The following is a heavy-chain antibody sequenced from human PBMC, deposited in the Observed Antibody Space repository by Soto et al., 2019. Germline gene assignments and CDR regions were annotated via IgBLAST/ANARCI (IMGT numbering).Heavy chain of an antibody. J-gene: IGHJ4*02. CDR3: ARSSTPASYFDY. V-gene: IGHV1-46*01. Sequence: QVQLVQSGAEVKKPGASVKVSCQASGYSFTYYYIHLVRQAPGQGLEWMGIINPRGGITSYAQKFQGRVTMTRDTSTSTVNMELTSLRSEDTAVYFCARSSTPASYFDYWGQGTLVTVSS. CDR1: GYSFTYYY. CDR2: INPRGGIT.